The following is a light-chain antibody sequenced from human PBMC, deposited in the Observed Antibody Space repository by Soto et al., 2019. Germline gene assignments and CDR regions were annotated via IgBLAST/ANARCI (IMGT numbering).Light chain of an antibody. CDR1: QDIGDY. Sequence: DIQMTQPPSSLSASVGDRVTITCQASQDIGDYLNWYQWKPGTAPKLLIYDASNLEIGVPSRFSGSGSGTHFSLTISNLQPEDFATYYCQMYDDVPPVITFGQGTRLEIK. J-gene: IGKJ5*01. CDR2: DAS. V-gene: IGKV1-33*01. CDR3: QMYDDVPPVIT.